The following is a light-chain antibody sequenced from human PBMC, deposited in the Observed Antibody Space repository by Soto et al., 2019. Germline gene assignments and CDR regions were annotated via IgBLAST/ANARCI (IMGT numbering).Light chain of an antibody. CDR3: AAWDDSLDAYX. J-gene: IGLJ1*01. V-gene: IGLV1-44*01. CDR1: RSNIGTNT. Sequence: QSVLTQPPSASGTPGQRVSISCSGSRSNIGTNTVNWYQQFPGTAPKLLIFSSYLRLSGVPDRFSASRSGASASLAISGLQSEDEADYYCAAWDDSLDAYXFGSGTQLTVL. CDR2: SSY.